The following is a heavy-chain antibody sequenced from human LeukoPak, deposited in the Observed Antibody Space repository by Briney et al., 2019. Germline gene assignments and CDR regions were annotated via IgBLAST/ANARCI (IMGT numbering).Heavy chain of an antibody. CDR1: GFTFSSYA. CDR2: ISGSGGST. Sequence: GGSLRLSCAASGFTFSSYAMSWVRQAPGKGLEWVSAISGSGGSTYYAGSVKGRFTISRDNSKNTLYLQMNSLRAEDTAVYYCAKVGGIITMIVVANYFDYWGQGTLVTVSS. J-gene: IGHJ4*02. CDR3: AKVGGIITMIVVANYFDY. V-gene: IGHV3-23*01. D-gene: IGHD3-22*01.